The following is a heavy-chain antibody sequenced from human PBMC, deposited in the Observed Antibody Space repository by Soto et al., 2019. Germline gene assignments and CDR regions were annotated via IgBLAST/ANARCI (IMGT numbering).Heavy chain of an antibody. Sequence: QVQLAESGGGVVQPGRSLRLSCAASGFTFSSYGMHWVRQAPGKGLEWVAVISYDGSNKYYADSVKGRFTISRDNSKNTLYLQMNSLRAEDTAVYYCAKSGRQQLAHYYYYGMDVWGQGTTVTVSS. J-gene: IGHJ6*02. V-gene: IGHV3-30*18. CDR3: AKSGRQQLAHYYYYGMDV. D-gene: IGHD6-13*01. CDR2: ISYDGSNK. CDR1: GFTFSSYG.